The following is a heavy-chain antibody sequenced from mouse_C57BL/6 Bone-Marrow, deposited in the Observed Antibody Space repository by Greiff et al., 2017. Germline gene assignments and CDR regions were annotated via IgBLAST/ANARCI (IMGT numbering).Heavy chain of an antibody. CDR2: IYPGDGDT. V-gene: IGHV1-80*01. CDR1: GYAFSSYW. J-gene: IGHJ1*03. Sequence: QVQLQQSGAELVKPGASVKISCKASGYAFSSYWMNWVKQRPGKGLEWIGQIYPGDGDTNYNGKFKGKATLTADKSSSTAYMQLSSLTSEDSAVYFCASHITTVVATGYFDVWGTGTTVTVAS. D-gene: IGHD1-1*01. CDR3: ASHITTVVATGYFDV.